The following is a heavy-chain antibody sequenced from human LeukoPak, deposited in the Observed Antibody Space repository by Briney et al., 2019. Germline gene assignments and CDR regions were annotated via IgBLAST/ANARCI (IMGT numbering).Heavy chain of an antibody. CDR3: ARPSRSSWFYYYGMDV. D-gene: IGHD6-13*01. CDR2: INADGDKT. Sequence: ASVNVSCKASGYTFTSFHMHWVRQAPGQGLEWMGVINADGDKTTYAEKFRGRLTLTTDTSTTSVFMELSSLGSEDTAVYFCARPSRSSWFYYYGMDVWGPGTTVIVSS. J-gene: IGHJ6*02. CDR1: GYTFTSFH. V-gene: IGHV1-46*01.